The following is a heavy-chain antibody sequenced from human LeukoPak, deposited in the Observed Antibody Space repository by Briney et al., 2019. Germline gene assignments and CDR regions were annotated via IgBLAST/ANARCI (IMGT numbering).Heavy chain of an antibody. V-gene: IGHV3-74*01. Sequence: GGSLRLSCAASGFTFSTYWMDWVGQAPGKGLEWVSRINSEGSRTSYADSVKGRVTISRDNAKNTLYLQMNSLRAEDTAVYYCARGRYCSSTSCYKAFDIWGQGTKVTVSS. J-gene: IGHJ3*02. CDR3: ARGRYCSSTSCYKAFDI. D-gene: IGHD2-2*02. CDR2: INSEGSRT. CDR1: GFTFSTYW.